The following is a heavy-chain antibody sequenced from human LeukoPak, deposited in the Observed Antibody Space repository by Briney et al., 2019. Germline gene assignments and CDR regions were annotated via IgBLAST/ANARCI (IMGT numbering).Heavy chain of an antibody. CDR3: ARGLRGPVAFRLQQGHAFDI. CDR1: GGTFSSYA. CDR2: IIPVVGTA. D-gene: IGHD6-13*01. J-gene: IGHJ3*02. V-gene: IGHV1-69*01. Sequence: SVKVSCKASGGTFSSYAISWVRQAPGQGLEWMGGIIPVVGTANYAQKFQGRVTITAAESTSTAYRELRSLSSEDTAVYYCARGLRGPVAFRLQQGHAFDICGQGAMVTVSS.